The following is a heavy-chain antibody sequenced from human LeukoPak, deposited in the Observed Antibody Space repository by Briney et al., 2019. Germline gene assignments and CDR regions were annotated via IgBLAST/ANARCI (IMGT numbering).Heavy chain of an antibody. CDR3: ATEIDYSNGRNYWGYYHY. V-gene: IGHV1-69*13. CDR2: IIPIFGTA. J-gene: IGHJ1*01. CDR1: GGTFSSYA. Sequence: SVKVSCKASGGTFSSYAISWVRQAPGQGLEWMGGIIPIFGTANYAQKFQGRVTITADESTSTAYMELSSLRSEDTAVYYCATEIDYSNGRNYWGYYHYWGQGTLVTVSS. D-gene: IGHD2-8*01.